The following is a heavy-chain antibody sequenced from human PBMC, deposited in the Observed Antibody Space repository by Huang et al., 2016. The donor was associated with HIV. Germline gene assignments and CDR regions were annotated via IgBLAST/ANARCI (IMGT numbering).Heavy chain of an antibody. CDR1: GYTFTSYS. J-gene: IGHJ3*01. CDR2: ISTANCRI. V-gene: IGHV1-3*04. D-gene: IGHD2-2*03. CDR3: ARAARGDGYQGAFDV. Sequence: HVQLVQSGADLKKPGASVKLSCTASGYTFTSYSIHWLRRVPGQGLQWRGCISTANCRIPVLQSCKGIVIISRDPSSATVYMVLRGLTPEDTAIYYCARAARGDGYQGAFDVWGQGTVVTVSS.